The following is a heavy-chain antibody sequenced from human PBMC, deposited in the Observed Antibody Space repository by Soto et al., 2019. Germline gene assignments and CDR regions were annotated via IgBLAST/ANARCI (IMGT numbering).Heavy chain of an antibody. CDR1: GGSFSGYY. CDR2: INHSGRT. Sequence: QVQLQQWGAGLLKPSETLSLTCAVYGGSFSGYYWSWIRQPPGKGLQWLGEINHSGRTNYTPSLKSRATIPVATSKTQYYLKLRSVTAADTAVYYCARGGPSYGSGSYYNPFDYWGQGTLVTVSS. CDR3: ARGGPSYGSGSYYNPFDY. D-gene: IGHD3-10*01. V-gene: IGHV4-34*01. J-gene: IGHJ4*02.